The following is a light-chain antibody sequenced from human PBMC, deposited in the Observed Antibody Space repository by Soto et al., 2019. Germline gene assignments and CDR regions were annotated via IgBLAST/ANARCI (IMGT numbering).Light chain of an antibody. CDR3: QQYGSSVT. CDR2: GAS. CDR1: QSVSSSY. V-gene: IGKV3-20*01. Sequence: EIVLTQSPGTLSLSPGERATLSCRASQSVSSSYLAWYQQIPGQAPRLLIYGASRRTTAIPDRFSGSRSGTDFTLTISRLEPEDFAVYYCQQYGSSVTFGGGTKVEIK. J-gene: IGKJ4*01.